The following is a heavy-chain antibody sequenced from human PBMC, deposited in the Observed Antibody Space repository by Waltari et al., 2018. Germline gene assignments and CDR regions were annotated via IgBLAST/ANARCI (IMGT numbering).Heavy chain of an antibody. J-gene: IGHJ4*02. V-gene: IGHV4-59*01. CDR1: GGPTSSYY. CDR3: ARGSGWYYY. Sequence: QVQLQESGPGLVKPSETLSLTCPVPGGPTSSYYWSWIRQPPGKGLEWIGYISNSGSTNYNPSLKSRVTISVDTSKNQFSLKLSSVTAADTAMYYCARGSGWYYYWGQGTLVTVSS. CDR2: ISNSGST. D-gene: IGHD6-19*01.